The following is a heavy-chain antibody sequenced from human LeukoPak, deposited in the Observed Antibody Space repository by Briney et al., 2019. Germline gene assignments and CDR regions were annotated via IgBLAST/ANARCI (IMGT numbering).Heavy chain of an antibody. J-gene: IGHJ5*02. Sequence: SETLSLTCAVYGGSFSGYYRSWIRQPPGKGLEWIGEINHSGSTNYNPSLKSRVTISVDTSKNQFSLKLSSVTAADTAVYYCARVETIFGVVLNNWFDPWGQGTLVTVSS. V-gene: IGHV4-34*01. D-gene: IGHD3-3*01. CDR2: INHSGST. CDR1: GGSFSGYY. CDR3: ARVETIFGVVLNNWFDP.